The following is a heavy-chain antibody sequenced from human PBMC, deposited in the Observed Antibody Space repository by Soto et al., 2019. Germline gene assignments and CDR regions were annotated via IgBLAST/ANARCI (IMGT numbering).Heavy chain of an antibody. CDR2: ISAYNGNT. V-gene: IGHV1-18*01. CDR3: ARGYTQSTGTPIRY. CDR1: GYTFSTYG. Sequence: ASVKVSCKASGYTFSTYGITWVRQAPGQGLEWMGWISAYNGNTNYAQKLQGRLTMTTDTSTSTAYMELRSLRSDDTAVYYCARGYTQSTGTPIRYWGQGTLVTVSS. J-gene: IGHJ4*02. D-gene: IGHD4-17*01.